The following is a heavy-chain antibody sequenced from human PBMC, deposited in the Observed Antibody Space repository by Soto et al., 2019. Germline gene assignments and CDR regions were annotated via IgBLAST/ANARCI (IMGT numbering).Heavy chain of an antibody. J-gene: IGHJ5*02. CDR3: ARNPPVYCSSTSCYKEAVWFDP. Sequence: ASVKVSCKASGGTFSSYTISWVRQAPGQGLEWMGRIIPILGIANYAQKFQGRVTITADKSTSTAYMELSSLRSEDTAVYYCARNPPVYCSSTSCYKEAVWFDPWGQGTLVTVSS. CDR1: GGTFSSYT. D-gene: IGHD2-2*02. V-gene: IGHV1-69*02. CDR2: IIPILGIA.